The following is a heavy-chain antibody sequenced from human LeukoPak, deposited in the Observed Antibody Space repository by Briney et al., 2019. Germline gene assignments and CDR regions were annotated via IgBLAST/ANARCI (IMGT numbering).Heavy chain of an antibody. D-gene: IGHD6-19*01. J-gene: IGHJ4*02. CDR3: ARGRSKRQWRPADY. Sequence: PSETLSLTCAVYGGSFSGYYWSWIRQPPGKGLEWIGEINHSGSTNYNPSLKSRVTISVDTSKNQFSLKLSSVTAADPAVYYCARGRSKRQWRPADYWGQGTLVTVSS. CDR1: GGSFSGYY. CDR2: INHSGST. V-gene: IGHV4-34*01.